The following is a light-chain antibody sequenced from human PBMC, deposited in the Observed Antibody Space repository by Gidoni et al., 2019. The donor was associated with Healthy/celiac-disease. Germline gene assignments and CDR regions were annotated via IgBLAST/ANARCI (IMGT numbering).Light chain of an antibody. Sequence: QSVLTQPPSVSGAPGKSVTISCTGSSSNTWAGYDVHWYQQLPGTAPKLLIYGNSNRPSGVPDRFSGSKSGTSASLAITGLQAEDEADYYCQSYDSSLSGWVFGGGTKLTVL. CDR1: SSNTWAGYD. V-gene: IGLV1-40*01. CDR2: GNS. J-gene: IGLJ3*02. CDR3: QSYDSSLSGWV.